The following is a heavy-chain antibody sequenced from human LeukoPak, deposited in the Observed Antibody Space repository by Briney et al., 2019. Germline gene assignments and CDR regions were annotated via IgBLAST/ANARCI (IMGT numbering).Heavy chain of an antibody. D-gene: IGHD3-16*02. J-gene: IGHJ4*02. Sequence: AGGSLRLSCAASGFTFSSYSMNWVRQAPGKGLEWVSYISSSSSTIYYADSVKGRLTISRDNAKNSLYLQMNSLRAEDTAVYYCARAHHRRVYDYVWGSYPYWGQGTLVTVSS. CDR3: ARAHHRRVYDYVWGSYPY. CDR2: ISSSSSTI. CDR1: GFTFSSYS. V-gene: IGHV3-48*01.